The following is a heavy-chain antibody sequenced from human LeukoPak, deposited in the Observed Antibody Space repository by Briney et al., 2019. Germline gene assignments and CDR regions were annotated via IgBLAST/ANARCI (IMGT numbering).Heavy chain of an antibody. CDR1: VYTFTDYY. CDR2: INPNSGGT. V-gene: IGHV1-2*02. CDR3: ARDNRYCIGGTCYNSNWIDP. Sequence: ASVKVSCKTSVYTFTDYYMHWVRQAPGQGLEWMGWINPNSGGTNYTQKFQGRVTMTRDTSISTTYMELNRLTSDDTAVYYCARDNRYCIGGTCYNSNWIDPWGQGTLVIVSS. D-gene: IGHD2-15*01. J-gene: IGHJ5*02.